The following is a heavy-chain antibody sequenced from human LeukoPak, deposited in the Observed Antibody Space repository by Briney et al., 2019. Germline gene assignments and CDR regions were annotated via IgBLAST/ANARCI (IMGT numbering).Heavy chain of an antibody. J-gene: IGHJ3*01. Sequence: GGSLRLSCAASGFTFSSYGMHWVRQAPGKGLEWVAVISYDGSNKYYADSVKGRLTISRDNSKNTLYLHMDSLRVEDTAVYYCVKVPRSGCCAFDVWGQGTMVTVSS. CDR2: ISYDGSNK. D-gene: IGHD6-19*01. CDR1: GFTFSSYG. V-gene: IGHV3-30*18. CDR3: VKVPRSGCCAFDV.